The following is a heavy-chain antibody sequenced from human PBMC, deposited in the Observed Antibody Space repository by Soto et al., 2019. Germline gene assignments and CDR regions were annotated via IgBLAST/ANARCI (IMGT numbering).Heavy chain of an antibody. V-gene: IGHV3-23*01. Sequence: GGSLRLSCAASGFTFSSYAMSWVRQAPGKGLEWVSAISGSGGSTYYADSVKGRFTISRDNSKNTLYLQMNSLRAEDTAVYYSAKALGYCSSTSCYDAFDIWGQGTMVTVSS. CDR1: GFTFSSYA. D-gene: IGHD2-2*01. CDR3: AKALGYCSSTSCYDAFDI. J-gene: IGHJ3*02. CDR2: ISGSGGST.